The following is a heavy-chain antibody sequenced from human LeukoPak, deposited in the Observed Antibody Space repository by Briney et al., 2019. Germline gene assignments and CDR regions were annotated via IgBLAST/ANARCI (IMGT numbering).Heavy chain of an antibody. CDR3: AREIRYDFWSGYSYYFDY. J-gene: IGHJ4*02. Sequence: SETLSLTCAVYGGSFSGYYWSWIRQPPGKGLEWIGEINHSGSTNYNPSLKSRVTISVDTSKNQFSLKLSSVTAADTAVYYCAREIRYDFWSGYSYYFDYWGQGTLVIVSS. V-gene: IGHV4-34*01. CDR1: GGSFSGYY. CDR2: INHSGST. D-gene: IGHD3-3*01.